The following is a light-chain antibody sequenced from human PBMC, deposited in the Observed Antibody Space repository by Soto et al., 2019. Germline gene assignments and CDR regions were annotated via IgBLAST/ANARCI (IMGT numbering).Light chain of an antibody. CDR3: QEYGSSQYT. CDR2: GAS. J-gene: IGKJ2*01. V-gene: IGKV3-20*01. Sequence: EIVWTQSPGTLSLSPGERATLSGRASQSVNNNYLAWYQQKPGQAPRLLSDGASSRATGIPDRFSGSESGTDFTRTVSRLEHEDFAVYYDQEYGSSQYTFGQGTKLEIK. CDR1: QSVNNNY.